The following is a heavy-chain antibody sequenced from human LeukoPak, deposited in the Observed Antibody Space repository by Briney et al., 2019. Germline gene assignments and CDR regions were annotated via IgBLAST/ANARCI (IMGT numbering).Heavy chain of an antibody. CDR2: IRDKGDST. Sequence: GGSLRLSCAASGFTFSSYAMTWVRQAPGKGLEWVSDIRDKGDSTNYADSVKGRFTISRDNSKSMLYLQMSSLRAEDTAAYYCAKVGWSWYFDSWGQGTLVTVSS. CDR3: AKVGWSWYFDS. CDR1: GFTFSSYA. V-gene: IGHV3-23*01. J-gene: IGHJ4*02. D-gene: IGHD1-26*01.